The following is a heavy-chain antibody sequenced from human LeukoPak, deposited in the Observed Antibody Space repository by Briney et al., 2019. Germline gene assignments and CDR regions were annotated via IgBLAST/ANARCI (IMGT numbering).Heavy chain of an antibody. CDR3: ARLGGSVEAATGGFDY. CDR2: VNPNSGGT. V-gene: IGHV1-2*02. J-gene: IGHJ4*02. D-gene: IGHD2-15*01. Sequence: ASVKVSCKASGYTFTGYYMNWVRQAPGQGLEWMGWVNPNSGGTNYAQKFLGRVTMTRDTSISTAYMELSRLRSDDTAVYYCARLGGSVEAATGGFDYWGQGTLVTVSS. CDR1: GYTFTGYY.